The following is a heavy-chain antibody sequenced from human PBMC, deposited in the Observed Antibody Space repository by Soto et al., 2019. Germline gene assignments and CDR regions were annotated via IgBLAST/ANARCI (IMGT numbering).Heavy chain of an antibody. D-gene: IGHD2-2*01. CDR2: IYPGDSDT. V-gene: IGHV5-51*01. CDR3: ARARDVVVPAATYYYYGMDV. J-gene: IGHJ6*02. Sequence: GESLKISCKGSGYSFTSYWIGWVRQMPGKGLEWMGIIYPGDSDTRYSPSFQGQVTISADKSISTAYLQWSSLKASDTAMYYCARARDVVVPAATYYYYGMDVWGQGTTGTSP. CDR1: GYSFTSYW.